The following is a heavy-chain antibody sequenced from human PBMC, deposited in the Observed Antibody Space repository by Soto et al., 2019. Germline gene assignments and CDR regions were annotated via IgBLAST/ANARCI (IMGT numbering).Heavy chain of an antibody. CDR2: IHNSGST. J-gene: IGHJ4*02. CDR1: GGSISSGGYY. Sequence: SETLSLTCTVFGGSISSGGYYWGWIRQHPGTGLEWIGYIHNSGSTYYNPSLKSRVTISVDTSKNQFSLKLSSVTAADTAVYYCARHRVPAAMFDYWRQGTLVTVSS. CDR3: ARHRVPAAMFDY. V-gene: IGHV4-39*01. D-gene: IGHD2-2*01.